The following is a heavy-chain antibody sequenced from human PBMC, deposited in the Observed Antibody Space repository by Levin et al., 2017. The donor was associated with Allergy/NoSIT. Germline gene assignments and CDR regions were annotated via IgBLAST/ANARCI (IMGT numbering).Heavy chain of an antibody. V-gene: IGHV5-51*01. CDR3: ARRDSEGSNSFDY. Sequence: GESLKISCQASGYSFTSYWFGWVRQRPGKGLEWMGLIFPSDSDTRVSPSFQGQIIMSVDKSINTAYLQWSSLKASDSAMYYCARRDSEGSNSFDYWGQGTLVTVSS. CDR1: GYSFTSYW. CDR2: IFPSDSDT. D-gene: IGHD2-2*01. J-gene: IGHJ4*02.